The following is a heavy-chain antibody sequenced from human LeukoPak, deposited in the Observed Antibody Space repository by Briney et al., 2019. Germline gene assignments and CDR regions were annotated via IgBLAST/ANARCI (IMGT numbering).Heavy chain of an antibody. CDR1: GFTFSSYA. V-gene: IGHV3-64*01. Sequence: GGSLRLSCAASGFTFSSYAMHWVRQAPGKGLEYVSAISSNGGSTYYANSVKGRFTISRDNSKNTLYLQMGSLRAEDMALYYCARDRSYGYYYYYYMDVWGKGTTVTVSS. J-gene: IGHJ6*03. D-gene: IGHD5-18*01. CDR3: ARDRSYGYYYYYYMDV. CDR2: ISSNGGST.